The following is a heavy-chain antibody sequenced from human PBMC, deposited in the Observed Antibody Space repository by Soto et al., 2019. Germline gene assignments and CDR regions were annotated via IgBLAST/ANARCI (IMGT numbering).Heavy chain of an antibody. D-gene: IGHD6-13*01. J-gene: IGHJ5*02. CDR1: GYTFTGYY. CDR2: INPNSGGT. Sequence: ASVKVSCKASGYTFTGYYMHWVRQAPGQGLEWMGWINPNSGGTNYAQKFQGWVTMTRDTSISTAYMELSRLRSDDTAVYYCARAAAGSSNWFDPWGQGTLVTVSS. CDR3: ARAAAGSSNWFDP. V-gene: IGHV1-2*04.